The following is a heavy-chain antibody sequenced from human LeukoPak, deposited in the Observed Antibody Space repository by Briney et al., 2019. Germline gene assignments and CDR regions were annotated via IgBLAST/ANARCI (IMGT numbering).Heavy chain of an antibody. J-gene: IGHJ5*02. CDR3: ARGVYNYGGHNWFDP. CDR1: GGSISSSSYY. Sequence: SETLSLTCTVSGGSISSSSYYWGWIRQPPGQGLEWIGSIYYSGSTYCNPSLKSRVTISVDTSKNQFSLKLSSVTAADTAVYYCARGVYNYGGHNWFDPWGQGTLVTVSS. CDR2: IYYSGST. V-gene: IGHV4-39*07. D-gene: IGHD5-18*01.